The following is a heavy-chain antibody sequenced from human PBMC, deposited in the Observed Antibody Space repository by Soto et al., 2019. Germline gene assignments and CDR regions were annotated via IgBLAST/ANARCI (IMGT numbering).Heavy chain of an antibody. D-gene: IGHD3-10*01. J-gene: IGHJ4*02. V-gene: IGHV1-3*01. CDR1: GYTFTSYD. CDR2: INPANGNT. Sequence: ASVKVSCKASGYTFTSYDINWVRQATGQGLEWMGWINPANGNTKYSQKFQGRVTFTRDTSESTAYIDLTSLRSEDTAVYYCARGLWFGELVSRAFDYWGQGALVTVSS. CDR3: ARGLWFGELVSRAFDY.